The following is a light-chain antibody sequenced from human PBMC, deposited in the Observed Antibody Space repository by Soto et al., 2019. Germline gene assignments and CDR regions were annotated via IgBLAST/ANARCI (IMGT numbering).Light chain of an antibody. V-gene: IGLV2-14*01. Sequence: QSALTQPASVSVSPGQSITISCTGTITDIGAYNYGSWYQQHPGKAPKLLIYGVSSRPSRVSNRFSGSKSGNAAYLTISGLQADGEAESYCSSYPCSIAPYVFGNWTKVTVL. CDR2: GVS. J-gene: IGLJ1*01. CDR3: SSYPCSIAPYV. CDR1: ITDIGAYNY.